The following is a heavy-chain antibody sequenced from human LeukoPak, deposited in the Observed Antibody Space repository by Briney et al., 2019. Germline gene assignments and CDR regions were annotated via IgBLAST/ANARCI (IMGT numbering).Heavy chain of an antibody. CDR1: GFIFSSYG. J-gene: IGHJ4*02. V-gene: IGHV3-30*02. CDR2: IRYDGSKK. D-gene: IGHD1-1*01. Sequence: GGSLRLSCAASGFIFSSYGMHWVRQAPGKGLEWVAFIRYDGSKKYYADSVKGRFTISRDNSKNTLYLQMNSLRAEDTAVYYCAKTGNPATGDYWGQGTLVTVSS. CDR3: AKTGNPATGDY.